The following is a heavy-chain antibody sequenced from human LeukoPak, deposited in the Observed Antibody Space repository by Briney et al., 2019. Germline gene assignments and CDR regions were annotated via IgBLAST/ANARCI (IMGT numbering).Heavy chain of an antibody. CDR3: ARGGPYYDFWSRPYYYYGMDV. V-gene: IGHV4-59*01. D-gene: IGHD3-3*01. J-gene: IGHJ6*02. Sequence: SETLSLTCTVSGGSISSYYWSWIRQPPGKGLEWIGYIYYSGSTNYNPSLKSRVTISVDTSKNQFSLKLSSVTAADTAVYYCARGGPYYDFWSRPYYYYGMDVWGQGTTVTVSS. CDR1: GGSISSYY. CDR2: IYYSGST.